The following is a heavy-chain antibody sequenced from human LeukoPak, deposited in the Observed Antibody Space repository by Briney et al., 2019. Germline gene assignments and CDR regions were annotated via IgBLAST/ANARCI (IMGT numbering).Heavy chain of an antibody. CDR1: GFTFSSYA. V-gene: IGHV3-23*01. D-gene: IGHD3-10*01. J-gene: IGHJ4*02. Sequence: GGSLRLACAASGFTFSSYAMSWVRQAPGKGLKWVSAISGSGGSTYYADSVKGRFTISRDNSKNTLYLQMNSLRAEDTAVYYCAKAYGSGSYLVFDYWGQGTLVTVSS. CDR3: AKAYGSGSYLVFDY. CDR2: ISGSGGST.